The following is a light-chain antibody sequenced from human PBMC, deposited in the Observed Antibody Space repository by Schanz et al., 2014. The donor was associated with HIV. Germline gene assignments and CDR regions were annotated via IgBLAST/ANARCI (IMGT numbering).Light chain of an antibody. Sequence: DVQLTQSPSSLSASVGDRVTITCRTSQSIKYYLNWYQQKPGKAPKVLIYAASSLQSGVPSRFSGSGSGTDFTLTISSLQPEDFATYYCQQSYSTPYTFGQGTKVQIK. J-gene: IGKJ2*01. CDR1: QSIKYY. V-gene: IGKV1-39*01. CDR3: QQSYSTPYT. CDR2: AAS.